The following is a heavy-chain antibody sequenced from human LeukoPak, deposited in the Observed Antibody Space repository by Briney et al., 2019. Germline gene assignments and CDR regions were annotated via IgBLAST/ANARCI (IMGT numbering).Heavy chain of an antibody. Sequence: SETLSLTCTVSGGSISSSSYYWGWLRQPPGKGLEWIGSIYYSGSTYYNPSLKSRVTISVDTSKNQFSLKLSSVTAADTAVYYCARAVAVAGNYYYYMDVWGKGTTVTVSS. CDR2: IYYSGST. CDR1: GGSISSSSYY. CDR3: ARAVAVAGNYYYYMDV. V-gene: IGHV4-39*01. J-gene: IGHJ6*03. D-gene: IGHD6-19*01.